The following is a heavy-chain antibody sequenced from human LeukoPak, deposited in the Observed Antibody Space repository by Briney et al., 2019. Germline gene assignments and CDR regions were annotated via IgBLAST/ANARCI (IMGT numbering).Heavy chain of an antibody. CDR3: TTEGSSGWTDH. Sequence: GGSLRLSCAASGFTFSNAWMNWVRQAPGKGLEWVGRIKSKIDGGTTDYAAPVKGRFTISRDDSKDTLYLQMNSLKTEDTAVYYCTTEGSSGWTDHWGQGTLVTVSS. CDR2: IKSKIDGGTT. J-gene: IGHJ5*02. CDR1: GFTFSNAW. D-gene: IGHD6-19*01. V-gene: IGHV3-15*01.